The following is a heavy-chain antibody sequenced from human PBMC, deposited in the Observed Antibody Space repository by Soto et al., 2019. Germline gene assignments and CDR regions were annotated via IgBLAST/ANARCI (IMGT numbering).Heavy chain of an antibody. CDR1: GFSFSTFD. Sequence: VGSLRLSCGASGFSFSTFDMSWVRQAPGKGLEWVSVISGRDDSTNYADSVKGRFTISRDSSQSMLYLQMNSLAVEDTALYYCVKGGWLDDFGQGTLVTVSS. CDR2: ISGRDDST. J-gene: IGHJ4*02. D-gene: IGHD6-19*01. CDR3: VKGGWLDD. V-gene: IGHV3-23*01.